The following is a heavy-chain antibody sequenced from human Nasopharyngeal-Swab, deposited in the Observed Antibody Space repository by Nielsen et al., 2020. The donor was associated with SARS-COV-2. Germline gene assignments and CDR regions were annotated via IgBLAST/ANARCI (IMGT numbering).Heavy chain of an antibody. Sequence: WVRQAPGQGLEWMGWISAYNGNTNYAQKLQGRVTMTTDTSTSTAYMELRSLRSDDTAVYYCARDLRYYCGGDCYSGAFDYWGQGTLVTVSS. J-gene: IGHJ4*02. CDR3: ARDLRYYCGGDCYSGAFDY. CDR2: ISAYNGNT. D-gene: IGHD2-21*01. V-gene: IGHV1-18*01.